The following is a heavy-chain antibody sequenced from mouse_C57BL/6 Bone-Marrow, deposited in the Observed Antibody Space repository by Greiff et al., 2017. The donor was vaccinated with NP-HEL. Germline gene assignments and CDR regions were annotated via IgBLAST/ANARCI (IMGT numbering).Heavy chain of an antibody. CDR3: ARGGYSNYAWFAY. CDR1: GYTFTSYW. CDR2: IDPNSGGT. V-gene: IGHV1-72*01. J-gene: IGHJ3*01. D-gene: IGHD2-5*01. Sequence: KQSCKASGYTFTSYWMHWVKQRPGRGLEWIGRIDPNSGGTKYNEKFKSKATLTVDKPSSTAYMQLSSLTSEDSAVYYCARGGYSNYAWFAYWGQGTLVTVSA.